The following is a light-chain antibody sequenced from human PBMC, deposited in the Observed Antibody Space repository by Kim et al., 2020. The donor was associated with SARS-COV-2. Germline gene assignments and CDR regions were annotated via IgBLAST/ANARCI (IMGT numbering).Light chain of an antibody. V-gene: IGLV2-23*02. CDR1: SSDVGSYNL. CDR3: CSFAGSATWV. J-gene: IGLJ3*02. Sequence: GQSITISCPVTSSDVGSYNLVSWYQHHPGKAPKLMIYEVIKRPSGVSNRFSGSKSGNTASLTISGLQAEDEADYYCCSFAGSATWVFGGGTQLTVL. CDR2: EVI.